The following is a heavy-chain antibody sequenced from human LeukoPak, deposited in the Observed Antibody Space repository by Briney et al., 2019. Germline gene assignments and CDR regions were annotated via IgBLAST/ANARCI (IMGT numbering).Heavy chain of an antibody. CDR2: INPNSGGT. D-gene: IGHD3-16*01. J-gene: IGHJ4*02. Sequence: ASVKVSCKASGYTFTGYYMHWVRQAPGQGLEWMGWINPNSGGTNYAQKFQGRVTMTRDTSISTAYMELSRLRSDDTAVFYCARTGWGSYLLDYWGQGTLVTVSS. V-gene: IGHV1-2*02. CDR3: ARTGWGSYLLDY. CDR1: GYTFTGYY.